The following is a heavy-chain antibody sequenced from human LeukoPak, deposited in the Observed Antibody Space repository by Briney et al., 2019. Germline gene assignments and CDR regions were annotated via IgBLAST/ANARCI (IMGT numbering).Heavy chain of an antibody. J-gene: IGHJ4*02. V-gene: IGHV4-34*01. CDR1: GGSFSGYY. Sequence: SETLSLTCAVYGGSFSGYYWSWIRQPPGKGLEWLGEINHSGSTNYNPSLKSRVTISVDTSKNQFSLKLSSVTAADTAVYYCVCSSSWYGGPLYYFDYWGQGTLVTVSS. CDR3: VCSSSWYGGPLYYFDY. CDR2: INHSGST. D-gene: IGHD6-13*01.